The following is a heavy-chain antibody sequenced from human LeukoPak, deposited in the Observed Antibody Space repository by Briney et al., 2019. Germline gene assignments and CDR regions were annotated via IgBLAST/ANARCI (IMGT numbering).Heavy chain of an antibody. J-gene: IGHJ4*02. CDR2: INPNSGGT. D-gene: IGHD6-13*01. CDR1: GYIFTGYY. Sequence: GASVKVSCKASGYIFTGYYMHWVRQAPGQGLEWMGWINPNSGGTNYAQKFQGRVTMTRDTSISTAYMELSRLRSDDTAVYYCARGHSSSWYSTFDYWGQGTLVTVSS. CDR3: ARGHSSSWYSTFDY. V-gene: IGHV1-2*02.